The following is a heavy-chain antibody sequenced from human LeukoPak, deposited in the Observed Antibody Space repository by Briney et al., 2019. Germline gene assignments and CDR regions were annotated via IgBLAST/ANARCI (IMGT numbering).Heavy chain of an antibody. D-gene: IGHD6-13*01. CDR2: FYYTGST. CDR1: GGP. V-gene: IGHV4-59*01. J-gene: IGHJ2*01. CDR3: ARGWGYLDL. Sequence: PSETLSLTCTVSGGPWSWIRQPPGKGLEWIGYFYYTGSTNYNPSLKSRVTMSLDASTNQFSLKLTSVTAADTAMYYCARGWGYLDLWGRGTLVTVSS.